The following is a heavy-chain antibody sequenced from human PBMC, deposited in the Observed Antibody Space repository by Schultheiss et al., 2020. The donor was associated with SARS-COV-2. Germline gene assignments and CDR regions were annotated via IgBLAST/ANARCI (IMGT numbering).Heavy chain of an antibody. CDR1: GFTFDDYA. CDR3: TSRYTLSPSYYGMDV. J-gene: IGHJ6*02. CDR2: ISWNSGSI. Sequence: GGSLRLSCAASGFTFDDYAMHWVRQAPGKGLEWVSGISWNSGSIGYADSVKGRFTISRDNSKNTLYLQMSSLKTEDTAVYYCTSRYTLSPSYYGMDVWGQGTTVTVSS. D-gene: IGHD2-2*02. V-gene: IGHV3-9*01.